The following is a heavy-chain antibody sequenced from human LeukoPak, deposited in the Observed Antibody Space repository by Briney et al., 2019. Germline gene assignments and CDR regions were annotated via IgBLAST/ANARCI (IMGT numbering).Heavy chain of an antibody. CDR1: GFTFGDYA. CDR3: AKTTVTTRKRFDY. V-gene: IGHV3-49*03. Sequence: GGSLRLSCTASGFTFGDYAMNWFRQAPGKGLEWVGFIRSKTYGGTGEYAASVKGRFTISRDDSKSIAHLQMNSLKTEDTAVYYCAKTTVTTRKRFDYWGQGTLVTVSS. J-gene: IGHJ4*02. CDR2: IRSKTYGGTG. D-gene: IGHD4-17*01.